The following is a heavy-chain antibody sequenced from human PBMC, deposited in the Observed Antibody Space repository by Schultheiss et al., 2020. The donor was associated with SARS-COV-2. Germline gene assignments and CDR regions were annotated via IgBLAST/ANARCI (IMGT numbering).Heavy chain of an antibody. Sequence: GGSLRLSCAASGFTFSSYAMSWVRQAPGKGLEWVSAISGSGGSTYYADSVKGRFTISRDNAKNSLYLQMNSLRAEDTAVYYCARNRIAAAVFDYWGQGTLVTVSS. V-gene: IGHV3-23*01. CDR2: ISGSGGST. J-gene: IGHJ4*02. CDR3: ARNRIAAAVFDY. D-gene: IGHD6-13*01. CDR1: GFTFSSYA.